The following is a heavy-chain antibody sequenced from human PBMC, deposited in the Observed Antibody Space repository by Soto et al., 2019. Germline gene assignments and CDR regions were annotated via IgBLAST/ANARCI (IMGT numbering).Heavy chain of an antibody. J-gene: IGHJ4*02. V-gene: IGHV3-7*01. D-gene: IGHD3-22*01. Sequence: PWGTLRLGCAASGFTFSRYEMSVVRQAPGKGLEWGGQIKPDGSDTLYVDSMKGRFTISRDNSKNSLYLQMDSLRVEDTALYYCATNNYYTFEYWGQGALVTVSS. CDR2: IKPDGSDT. CDR1: GFTFSRYE. CDR3: ATNNYYTFEY.